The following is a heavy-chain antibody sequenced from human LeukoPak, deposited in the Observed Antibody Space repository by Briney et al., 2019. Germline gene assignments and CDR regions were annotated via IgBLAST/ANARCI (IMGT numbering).Heavy chain of an antibody. D-gene: IGHD3-22*01. CDR3: ARSHSSGYRTTYYFDY. V-gene: IGHV1-69*02. Sequence: SVKVSCKASGGAFSSNTISWVRQAPGQGLEWMGRIIPMLAIPNYTQKFQGGVTITADKSTTTAYMELSSLRSEDTAVYYCARSHSSGYRTTYYFDYWGQGTLVTVSS. CDR1: GGAFSSNT. J-gene: IGHJ4*02. CDR2: IIPMLAIP.